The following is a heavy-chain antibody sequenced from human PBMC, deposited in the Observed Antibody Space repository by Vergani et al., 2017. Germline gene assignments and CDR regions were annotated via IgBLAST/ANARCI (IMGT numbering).Heavy chain of an antibody. J-gene: IGHJ3*02. CDR3: AKDKRISLIVVVIGGAFDI. D-gene: IGHD3-22*01. CDR1: GFTFSSYG. CDR2: VSFDGSRK. V-gene: IGHV3-30*18. Sequence: QVQLVESGGGVVKPGRSLRLSCAASGFTFSSYGTHWVRQAPGKGLEWVALVSFDGSRKYYADSVKGRFTLYRDNSRNTLHLQINSLRAEDTAVYYCAKDKRISLIVVVIGGAFDIWGQGTMVTVSS.